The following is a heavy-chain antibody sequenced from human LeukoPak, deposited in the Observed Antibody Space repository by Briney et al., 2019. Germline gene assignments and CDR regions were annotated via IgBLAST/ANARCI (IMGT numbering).Heavy chain of an antibody. J-gene: IGHJ4*02. D-gene: IGHD5-24*01. CDR1: RLTFSGFE. CDR3: ARRFRD. V-gene: IGHV3-48*03. Sequence: GGSLRLSCVGSRLTFSGFEMNWVRQAPGKGLEWVSYINDDGSLKTYADSVKGRFTISRDNAKNSLYLQMNSLRVEDTAIYYCARRFRDWGQGTLVTVSS. CDR2: INDDGSLK.